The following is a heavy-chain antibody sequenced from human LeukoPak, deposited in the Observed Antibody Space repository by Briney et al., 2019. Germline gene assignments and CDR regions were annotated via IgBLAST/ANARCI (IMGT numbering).Heavy chain of an antibody. D-gene: IGHD4-17*01. CDR1: GGTFSSYA. CDR3: ARAYGDYQGYYFDY. CDR2: INPSGGST. V-gene: IGHV1-46*01. Sequence: ASVKVSCKASGGTFSSYAISWVRQAPGQGLEWMGIINPSGGSTSYAQKFQGRVTITRDTSASTAYMELSSLRSEDTAVYYCARAYGDYQGYYFDYWGQGTLVTVSS. J-gene: IGHJ4*02.